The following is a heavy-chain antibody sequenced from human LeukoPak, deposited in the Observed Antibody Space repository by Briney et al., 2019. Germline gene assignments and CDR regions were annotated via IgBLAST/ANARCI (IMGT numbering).Heavy chain of an antibody. CDR2: IYYSGST. J-gene: IGHJ5*02. V-gene: IGHV4-59*01. CDR1: GGSISSYY. Sequence: PSETLSLTCTVSGGSISSYYWSWIRQPPGKGLEWIGYIYYSGSTNYNPSLKSRVTISADTSKNQFSLKLSSVAAADTAVYYCARQERDWFDPWGQGTLVTVSS. CDR3: ARQERDWFDP.